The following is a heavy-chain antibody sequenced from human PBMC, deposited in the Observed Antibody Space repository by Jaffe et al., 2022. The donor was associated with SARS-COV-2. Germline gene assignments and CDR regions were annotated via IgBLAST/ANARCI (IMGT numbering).Heavy chain of an antibody. V-gene: IGHV5-51*01. Sequence: EVQLVQSGAEVKKPGESLKISCKGSGYTFTSYWIGWVRQMPGKGLEWLGIIYPGDSDITYSPSFQGQVTISVDNSISTAYLQWSSLKASDTAMYYCARRAAGYTFDYWGQGTLVTVSS. CDR1: GYTFTSYW. CDR2: IYPGDSDI. CDR3: ARRAAGYTFDY. D-gene: IGHD3-9*01. J-gene: IGHJ4*02.